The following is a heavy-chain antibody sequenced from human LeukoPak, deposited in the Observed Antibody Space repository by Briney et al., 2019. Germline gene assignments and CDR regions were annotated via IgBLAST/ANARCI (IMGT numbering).Heavy chain of an antibody. CDR1: GGSFSSYF. Sequence: SSETLSLTCTVSGGSFSSYFWNWIRQPPGKELEWIGYIYYTGSTNYNPSLKSRVTISVDTSKNQFSLKLSSVTAADTAVYYCARVSYYDSSGYPIDYWGQGTLVTVSS. J-gene: IGHJ4*02. CDR3: ARVSYYDSSGYPIDY. CDR2: IYYTGST. V-gene: IGHV4-59*12. D-gene: IGHD3-22*01.